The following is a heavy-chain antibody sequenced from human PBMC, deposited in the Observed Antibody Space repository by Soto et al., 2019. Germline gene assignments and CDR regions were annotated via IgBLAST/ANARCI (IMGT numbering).Heavy chain of an antibody. D-gene: IGHD2-2*01. CDR2: INPSGGST. V-gene: IGHV1-46*01. CDR3: ASPLDRSSTSCYVGGFDY. J-gene: IGHJ4*02. CDR1: GYTFTSYY. Sequence: QVQLVQSGAEVKKPGASVKVSCKASGYTFTSYYMHWVRQAPGQGLEWMGIINPSGGSTSYAQKFQVRVTMTRDTSTSTGYMEPSSLRSEDTAVYYCASPLDRSSTSCYVGGFDYWGQGTLVTVSS.